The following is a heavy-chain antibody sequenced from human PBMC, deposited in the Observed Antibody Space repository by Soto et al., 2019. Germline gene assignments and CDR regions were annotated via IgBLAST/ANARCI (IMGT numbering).Heavy chain of an antibody. CDR2: INHSGST. CDR3: ARGKDYYYGMDV. J-gene: IGHJ6*02. CDR1: GESFSGYY. V-gene: IGHV4-34*01. Sequence: SETLSLTCAVYGESFSGYYCSWIRQPPGKGLEWIGEINHSGSTNYNPSLKSRVTISVDTSKNQFSLKLSSVTAADTAVYYCARGKDYYYGMDVWGQETTVTVSS.